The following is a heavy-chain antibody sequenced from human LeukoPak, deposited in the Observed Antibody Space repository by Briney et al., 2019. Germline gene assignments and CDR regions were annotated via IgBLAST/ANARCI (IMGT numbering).Heavy chain of an antibody. J-gene: IGHJ3*02. D-gene: IGHD2-2*01. V-gene: IGHV4-39*01. CDR2: FYYSGST. CDR3: ASWGWGDIVVVPAATDAFDI. CDR1: GGSISSSSYY. Sequence: SETLSLTCTVSGGSISSSSYYWGWIRQPPGKGLEWIGSFYYSGSTYYNPSLKSRVTISVDTSKNQFSLKLSSVTAADTAVYYCASWGWGDIVVVPAATDAFDIWGQGTMVTVSS.